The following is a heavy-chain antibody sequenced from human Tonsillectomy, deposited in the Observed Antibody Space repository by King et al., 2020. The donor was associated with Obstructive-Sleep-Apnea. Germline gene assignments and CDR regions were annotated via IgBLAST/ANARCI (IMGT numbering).Heavy chain of an antibody. J-gene: IGHJ4*02. V-gene: IGHV4-39*07. CDR1: GDSISTSSYY. D-gene: IGHD3-10*01. CDR2: IYYNGSP. CDR3: ARETPPSMVRGDRNDY. Sequence: QLQESGPGLVKPSETLSLTCNVSGDSISTSSYYWGWIRQPPGKGLQWIGTIYYNGSPHYNPSLKSRVTISVDTSKNQFSLKLSSVTAADTAVYYCARETPPSMVRGDRNDYWGQGTLVIVSS.